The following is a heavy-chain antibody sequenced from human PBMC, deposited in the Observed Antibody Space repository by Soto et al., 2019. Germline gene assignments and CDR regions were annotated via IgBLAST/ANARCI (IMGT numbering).Heavy chain of an antibody. J-gene: IGHJ4*02. CDR1: GFTFSTYA. CDR3: AKYQYSGGWHSDY. Sequence: EVQLLESGGSFVQPGGSLRLFCAASGFTFSTYAMSWVRQAPGKGLEWVSSIGGSAASAYYADSVKGRFTISRDNSRNTLYLQMNSLRAEDTAVYFCAKYQYSGGWHSDYWGQGTLVTVSS. CDR2: IGGSAASA. V-gene: IGHV3-23*01. D-gene: IGHD6-19*01.